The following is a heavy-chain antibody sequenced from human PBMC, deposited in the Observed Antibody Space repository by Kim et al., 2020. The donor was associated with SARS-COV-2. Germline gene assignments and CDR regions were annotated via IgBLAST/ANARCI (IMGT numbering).Heavy chain of an antibody. CDR3: ARGRGYCSSTSCYHFDY. D-gene: IGHD2-2*01. CDR1: GGSFSRYY. V-gene: IGHV4-34*01. CDR2: IIHSGST. Sequence: SETLSLTCAVYGGSFSRYYWSWIRQPPGKGLEWIGEIIHSGSTNYNPSLKSRVTISVDTSKNQFSLKLSSVTAADTAVYYCARGRGYCSSTSCYHFDYWGQGTLVTVSS. J-gene: IGHJ4*02.